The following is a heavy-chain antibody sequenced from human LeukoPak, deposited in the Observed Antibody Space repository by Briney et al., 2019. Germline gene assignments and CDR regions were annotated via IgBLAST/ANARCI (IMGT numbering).Heavy chain of an antibody. CDR2: IYYSGST. CDR1: GGSISSYY. D-gene: IGHD2-2*02. Sequence: SETPSLTCTVSGGSISSYYWSWIRQPPGKGLEWIGYIYYSGSTNYNPSLKSRVTISVDTSKNQFSLKLSSVTAADTAVYYCAREVGYCSSTSCYTEPKKKYNWFDPWGQGTLVTVSS. CDR3: AREVGYCSSTSCYTEPKKKYNWFDP. V-gene: IGHV4-59*01. J-gene: IGHJ5*02.